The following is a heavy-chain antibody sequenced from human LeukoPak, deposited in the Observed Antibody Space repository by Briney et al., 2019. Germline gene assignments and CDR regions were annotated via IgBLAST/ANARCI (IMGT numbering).Heavy chain of an antibody. CDR3: ARDGYGGNSNY. Sequence: GGSLRLSCAASGFTFSSYGVSWVRQAPGKGLEWVSAISGSGGSTYYADSVKGRFTISRDNSKNTLYLQMNSLRAEDTAVYYCARDGYGGNSNYWGQGTLATVSS. CDR1: GFTFSSYG. D-gene: IGHD4-23*01. CDR2: ISGSGGST. V-gene: IGHV3-23*01. J-gene: IGHJ4*02.